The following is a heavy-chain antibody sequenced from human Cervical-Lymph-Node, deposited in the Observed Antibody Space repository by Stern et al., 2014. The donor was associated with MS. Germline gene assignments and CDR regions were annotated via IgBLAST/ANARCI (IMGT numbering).Heavy chain of an antibody. CDR3: ARQRYFDY. J-gene: IGHJ4*02. Sequence: EVQLVESGPEVKRPGESLKISCQASGYTFTSYWIGWVRQMPGQGLEGIAIIFPGGSDIRYSPSFQGQVTISADKSSSTAYLQGNNLKASDTAIYYCARQRYFDYWGQGTLVTVSS. CDR1: GYTFTSYW. CDR2: IFPGGSDI. V-gene: IGHV5-51*01.